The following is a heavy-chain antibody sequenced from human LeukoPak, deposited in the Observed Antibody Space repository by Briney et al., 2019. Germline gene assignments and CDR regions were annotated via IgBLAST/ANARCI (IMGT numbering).Heavy chain of an antibody. Sequence: PGGSLRLSCAASGFTFSSYAMSWVRQAPGKGLEWVSAISGSGGGTYYADSVKGRFTISRDNSKNTLYLQMNSLRAEDTAVYYCAKDLTRGYSYGPEVSFDYWGQGTLVTVSS. V-gene: IGHV3-23*01. CDR3: AKDLTRGYSYGPEVSFDY. CDR1: GFTFSSYA. J-gene: IGHJ4*02. CDR2: ISGSGGGT. D-gene: IGHD5-18*01.